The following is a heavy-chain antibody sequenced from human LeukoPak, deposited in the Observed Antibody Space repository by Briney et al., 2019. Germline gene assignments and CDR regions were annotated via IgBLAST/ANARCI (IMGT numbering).Heavy chain of an antibody. Sequence: SVKVSCKASGGTFSSYAISWVRQAPGQGLEWMGGIIPIFGTANCAQKFQGGVTITADESTSTAYMELSSLRSEDTAVYYCARGPIYGSGSYPSFDYWGQGTLVTVSS. CDR3: ARGPIYGSGSYPSFDY. D-gene: IGHD3-10*01. V-gene: IGHV1-69*13. CDR1: GGTFSSYA. CDR2: IIPIFGTA. J-gene: IGHJ4*02.